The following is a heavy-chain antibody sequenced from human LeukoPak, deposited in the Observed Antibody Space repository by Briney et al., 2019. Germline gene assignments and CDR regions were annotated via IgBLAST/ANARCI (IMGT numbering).Heavy chain of an antibody. CDR2: ISSSGSTI. CDR3: ARVSLPSAEDDAFDI. D-gene: IGHD1-26*01. V-gene: IGHV3-48*03. J-gene: IGHJ3*02. Sequence: GGSLRLSCAASGFTFSSYEMNWVRQAPGKGLEWVSYISSSGSTIYCADSVKGRFTISRDNAKNSLYLQMNSLRAEDTAVYYCARVSLPSAEDDAFDIWGQGTMVTVSS. CDR1: GFTFSSYE.